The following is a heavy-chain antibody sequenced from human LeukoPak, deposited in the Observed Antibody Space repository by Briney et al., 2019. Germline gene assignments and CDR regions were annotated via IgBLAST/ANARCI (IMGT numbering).Heavy chain of an antibody. V-gene: IGHV4-30-2*01. CDR3: ARAGGYDSGWYFDL. Sequence: SETLSLTCAVCGGSIGSGGYSWSWIRQPPGKGLEWIGYIYHSGSTYYNPSLKSRVTISVDRSKNQFSLKLSSVTAADTAVYYCARAGGYDSGWYFDLWGRGTLVTVSS. CDR2: IYHSGST. CDR1: GGSIGSGGYS. D-gene: IGHD5-12*01. J-gene: IGHJ2*01.